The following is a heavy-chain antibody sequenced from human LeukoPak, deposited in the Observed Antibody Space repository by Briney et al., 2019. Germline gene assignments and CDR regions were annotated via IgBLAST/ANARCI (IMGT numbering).Heavy chain of an antibody. V-gene: IGHV6-1*01. CDR3: ARELGGFDH. CDR2: TYYRSQSYN. Sequence: SQTLSLTCAISGDSLSSNSAAWNWIRQSPSRGLEWLGRTYYRSQSYNEYGVSVKSRLTISTDTSKNQFSLQLNSVTLEDTAAYYCARELGGFDHWGQGTLVTVSS. J-gene: IGHJ4*02. CDR1: GDSLSSNSAA. D-gene: IGHD3-16*01.